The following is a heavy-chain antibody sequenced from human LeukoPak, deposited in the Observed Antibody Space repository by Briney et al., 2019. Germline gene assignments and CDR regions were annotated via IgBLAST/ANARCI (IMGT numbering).Heavy chain of an antibody. Sequence: PGGSLRLSCAASGFTFSSYWMHWVRQAPGKGLVWVSRINSDGSSTSYADSVKGRFTISRDNAKNTLYLQMNSLRAEDTAVYYCAREAAYGDYGFDPWGRGTLVTVSS. CDR1: GFTFSSYW. V-gene: IGHV3-74*01. CDR2: INSDGSST. CDR3: AREAAYGDYGFDP. D-gene: IGHD4-17*01. J-gene: IGHJ5*02.